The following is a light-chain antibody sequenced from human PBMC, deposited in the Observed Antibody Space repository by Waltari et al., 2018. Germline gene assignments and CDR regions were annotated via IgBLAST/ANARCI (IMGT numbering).Light chain of an antibody. CDR1: PDISKY. Sequence: DIVMTQSPSSLSASVGARVPNTCQASPDISKYLNWNQQKPGKAPKLLIYDASNLETGVPSRFSGSGSGTDFTFTISSLQPEDIATYYCQQHDHLPYTFGQGTELESK. J-gene: IGKJ2*01. V-gene: IGKV1-33*01. CDR3: QQHDHLPYT. CDR2: DAS.